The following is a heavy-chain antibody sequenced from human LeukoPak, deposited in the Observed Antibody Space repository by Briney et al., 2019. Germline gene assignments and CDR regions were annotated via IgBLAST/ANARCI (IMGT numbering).Heavy chain of an antibody. CDR3: ARGIAARRLVY. Sequence: ASVNVSCKASGYTFTSYDINWVRQATGQGLEWMGWMNPNSGNTGHAQKFQGRVTLTRNTSISTAYMELSSLRSGDTAVYYCARGIAARRLVYWGQGTLVTVSS. D-gene: IGHD6-6*01. J-gene: IGHJ4*02. CDR1: GYTFTSYD. CDR2: MNPNSGNT. V-gene: IGHV1-8*01.